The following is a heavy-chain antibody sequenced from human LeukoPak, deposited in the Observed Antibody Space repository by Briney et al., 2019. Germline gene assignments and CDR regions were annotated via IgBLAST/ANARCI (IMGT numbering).Heavy chain of an antibody. CDR3: AKHYMGSSYNRGCDC. CDR2: ISSTGRT. Sequence: SQTLSLTCTVSGGSISSDHYFWSWIRQPAGKGLEWIGRISSTGRTDYNPSLTSRVTISVDTSKNQISMKLSSVTAADTAVYYCAKHYMGSSYNRGCDCWGQGTQVTVSS. V-gene: IGHV4-61*02. D-gene: IGHD3-10*01. J-gene: IGHJ4*02. CDR1: GGSISSDHYF.